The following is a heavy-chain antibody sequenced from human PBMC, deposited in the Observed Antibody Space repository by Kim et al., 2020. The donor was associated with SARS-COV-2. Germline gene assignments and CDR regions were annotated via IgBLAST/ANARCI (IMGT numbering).Heavy chain of an antibody. V-gene: IGHV3-74*01. J-gene: IGHJ6*02. CDR3: ASAPDSGDRWCQRGLPYYGIEV. CDR2: INPRGDWT. D-gene: IGHD2-21*01. CDR1: GFSFSGSW. Sequence: GGSLRLSCAASGFSFSGSWIHWVRHTPGKGLEWVSRINPRGDWTAYADAVKGRFTISRDNARNEIFLHMGSLRAEDTALYYCASAPDSGDRWCQRGLPYYGIEVRGQETTVTVSS.